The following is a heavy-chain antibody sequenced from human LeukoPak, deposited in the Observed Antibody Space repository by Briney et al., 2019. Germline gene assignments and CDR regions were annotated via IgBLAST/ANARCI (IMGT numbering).Heavy chain of an antibody. V-gene: IGHV4-34*01. CDR3: ARWKKGAATYRSFDY. CDR1: GGSFSGYY. Sequence: SETLSLTCAVYGGSFSGYYRSWIRQPPGKGLEWIGEINHSGSTNYNPSLKSRVTISVDTSKNQFSLKLSSVTAADTAVYYCARWKKGAATYRSFDYWGQGTLVTVSS. J-gene: IGHJ4*02. CDR2: INHSGST. D-gene: IGHD1-26*01.